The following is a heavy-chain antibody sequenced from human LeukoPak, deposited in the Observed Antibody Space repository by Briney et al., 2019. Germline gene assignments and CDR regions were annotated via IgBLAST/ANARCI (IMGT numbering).Heavy chain of an antibody. CDR1: GGSFSGYY. Sequence: PSEALSLTCAVYGGSFSGYYWSWIRQPPGKGLEWIGEINHSGSTNYNPSLKSRVTISVDTSKNQFSLKLSSVTAADTAVYYCARRMVRGVIIKPFNWFDPWGQGTLVTVSS. CDR2: INHSGST. J-gene: IGHJ5*02. D-gene: IGHD3-10*01. CDR3: ARRMVRGVIIKPFNWFDP. V-gene: IGHV4-34*01.